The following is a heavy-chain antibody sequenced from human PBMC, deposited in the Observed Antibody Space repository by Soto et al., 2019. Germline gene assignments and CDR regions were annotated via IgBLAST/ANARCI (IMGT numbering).Heavy chain of an antibody. D-gene: IGHD2-21*02. CDR2: IIPIFGTA. Sequence: SVKVSCKASGGTFSSYAISWVRQAPGQGLEWMGGIIPIFGTANYAQKFQGRVTITADESTSTAYMELSSLRSEDTAVYYCAIRHIVVVTAPRDASVYYYGMDVWGQGTTVTVSS. J-gene: IGHJ6*02. CDR1: GGTFSSYA. V-gene: IGHV1-69*13. CDR3: AIRHIVVVTAPRDASVYYYGMDV.